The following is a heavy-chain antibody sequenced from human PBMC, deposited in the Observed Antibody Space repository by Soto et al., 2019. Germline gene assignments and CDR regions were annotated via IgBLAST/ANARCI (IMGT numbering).Heavy chain of an antibody. V-gene: IGHV1-69*02. J-gene: IGHJ5*02. CDR2: IIPILGIA. CDR1: GGTFSSYT. CDR3: ARGSIAVAGTTPIKA. D-gene: IGHD6-19*01. Sequence: SVKVSCKASGGTFSSYTISWVRQAPGQGLEWMGRIIPILGIANYAQKFQGRVTITADKSTSTAYMELSSLRSEDTAVYYCARGSIAVAGTTPIKAWGQGTLVTVSS.